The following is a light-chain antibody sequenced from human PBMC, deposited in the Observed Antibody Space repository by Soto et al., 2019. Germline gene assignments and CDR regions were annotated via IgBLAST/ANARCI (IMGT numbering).Light chain of an antibody. CDR1: QSVGSSY. Sequence: EIVLTQSPGTLSLSPGERATLSCRASQSVGSSYLAWYQQKPGQAPRLLIYDASRRATGIPDRFSGSGSGTDFTLTISRLEPEDLAVYYCQQYGSSPPITFGQGTRLEIK. J-gene: IGKJ5*01. CDR3: QQYGSSPPIT. CDR2: DAS. V-gene: IGKV3-20*01.